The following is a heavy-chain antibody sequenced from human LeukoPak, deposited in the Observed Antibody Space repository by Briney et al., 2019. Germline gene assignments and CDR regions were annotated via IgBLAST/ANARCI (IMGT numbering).Heavy chain of an antibody. CDR1: GGSISTYY. D-gene: IGHD6-19*01. V-gene: IGHV4-59*01. J-gene: IGHJ4*02. Sequence: SETLSLTCSVSGGSISTYYWSWIRQAPGKGLEWIGYIYYSGSTNYNPSLKSRVTISIDTSKKQFSLTLTSVTAADTAVYYCARINSSGWYPYFDYWGQGTLVTVSS. CDR3: ARINSSGWYPYFDY. CDR2: IYYSGST.